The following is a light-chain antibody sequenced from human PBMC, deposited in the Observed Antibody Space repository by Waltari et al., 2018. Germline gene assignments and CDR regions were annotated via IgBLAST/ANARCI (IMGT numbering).Light chain of an antibody. CDR1: SRDVGGSKS. J-gene: IGLJ3*02. V-gene: IGLV2-14*01. CDR3: TSYTSSPSWV. Sequence: QSALTQPASVSGSPGQSITIPCTGPSRDVGGSKSVSWYQQQPGKAPKLIIYYVSKRPSGVSNRFSGSKSGNTASLTISGLQAEDEADYYCTSYTSSPSWVFGGGTKLTVL. CDR2: YVS.